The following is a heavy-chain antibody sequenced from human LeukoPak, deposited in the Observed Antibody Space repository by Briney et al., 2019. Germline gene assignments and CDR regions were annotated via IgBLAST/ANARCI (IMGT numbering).Heavy chain of an antibody. V-gene: IGHV4-34*01. D-gene: IGHD6-13*01. CDR2: INHSGGT. J-gene: IGHJ4*02. CDR1: GGSFSGYY. CDR3: ARGVSSSWYPFDY. Sequence: SETLSLTCAVYGGSFSGYYWSWIRQPPGKGLEWIGEINHSGGTNYNPSLKSRVTISVDTSKNQFSLKLSSVTAADTAVYYCARGVSSSWYPFDYWGQGTLVTVSS.